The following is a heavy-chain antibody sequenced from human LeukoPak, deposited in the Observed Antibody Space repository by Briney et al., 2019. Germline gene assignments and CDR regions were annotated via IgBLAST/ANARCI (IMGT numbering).Heavy chain of an antibody. CDR1: GYTFTGYY. CDR3: ATSTYYDSSGYTTEFQH. D-gene: IGHD3-22*01. V-gene: IGHV1-2*02. CDR2: INPNSGGT. Sequence: ASVKVSCKASGYTFTGYYMHWVRQAPGQGLEWMGWINPNSGGTNYAQKFQGRVTMTRDTSISTAYMELSRLRSDDTAVYYCATSTYYDSSGYTTEFQHWGQGTLVTVSS. J-gene: IGHJ1*01.